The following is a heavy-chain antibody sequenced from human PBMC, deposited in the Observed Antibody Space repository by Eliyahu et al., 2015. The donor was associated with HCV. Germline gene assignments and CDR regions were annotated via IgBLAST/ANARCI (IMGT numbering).Heavy chain of an antibody. D-gene: IGHD6-19*01. J-gene: IGHJ4*02. CDR1: GYSFTSYW. Sequence: EVQLVQSGAEVKKPGESLKISCKGSGYSFTSYWIGWVRQMPGKGLEWMGIIYPGDSNTRYSPSFQGQVTFSADKSFNTAYLQWSNLKASDTAIYYCARQAAGTSPFFDYWGQGTVVTVSS. V-gene: IGHV5-51*01. CDR2: IYPGDSNT. CDR3: ARQAAGTSPFFDY.